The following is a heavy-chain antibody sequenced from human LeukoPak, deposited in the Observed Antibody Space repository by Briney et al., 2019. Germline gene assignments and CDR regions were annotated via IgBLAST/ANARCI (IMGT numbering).Heavy chain of an antibody. V-gene: IGHV4-61*02. CDR3: ARRNSGYDYPYYYYYYYMDV. Sequence: SQTLSPTCTVSGGSISSGSYYWSWIRQPAGKGLEWIGRIYTSGSTNYNPSLKSRVTISVDTSKNQFSLKLSSVTAADTAVYYCARRNSGYDYPYYYYYYYMDVWGKGTTVTVSS. D-gene: IGHD5-12*01. CDR1: GGSISSGSYY. CDR2: IYTSGST. J-gene: IGHJ6*03.